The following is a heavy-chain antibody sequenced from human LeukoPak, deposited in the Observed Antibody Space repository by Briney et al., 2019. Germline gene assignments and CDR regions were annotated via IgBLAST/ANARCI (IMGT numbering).Heavy chain of an antibody. J-gene: IGHJ3*02. CDR1: GFTFTKYG. V-gene: IGHV3-33*01. D-gene: IGHD6-13*01. CDR3: ARSGAAAVQGDDAFDI. CDR2: IWYDGSNK. Sequence: GGSLRLSCAASGFTFTKYGMQWVRQAPGKGLEGVALIWYDGSNKYYGDSVKGRFTISRDNSKNPLYLQMNSLRAEDTAVYYCARSGAAAVQGDDAFDIWGQGTMVTVSS.